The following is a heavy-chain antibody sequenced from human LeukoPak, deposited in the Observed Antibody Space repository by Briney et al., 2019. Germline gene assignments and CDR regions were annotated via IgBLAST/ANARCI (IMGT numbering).Heavy chain of an antibody. CDR1: GGSISNYY. CDR2: ISYSGST. J-gene: IGHJ6*03. V-gene: IGHV4-59*01. CDR3: ARVHYFDSSGYYSSTYYYYMDV. Sequence: PSETLSVTCTVSGGSISNYYWTWIRQPPGKGLEWIGYISYSGSTKDNPSLKSRVTISIDTSKNQFSLKLSSVTAADTAVYYCARVHYFDSSGYYSSTYYYYMDVWGKGTTVTVSS. D-gene: IGHD3-22*01.